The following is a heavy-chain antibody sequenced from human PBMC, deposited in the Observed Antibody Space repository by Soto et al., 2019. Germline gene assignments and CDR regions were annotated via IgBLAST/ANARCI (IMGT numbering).Heavy chain of an antibody. CDR3: ARESFNGSASGWVSWYFDV. Sequence: QVQLVQSGAEVKKPGASVKVSCKASGYTFSSYGLSWMRQAPGQGLEWMGWISAHNGNTNYAQNFQGIVTMTKDTSTSTAYMGLRSLDCDDTAGYYCARESFNGSASGWVSWYFDVWGRGALGTVSS. CDR1: GYTFSSYG. D-gene: IGHD3-10*01. CDR2: ISAHNGNT. J-gene: IGHJ2*01. V-gene: IGHV1-18*01.